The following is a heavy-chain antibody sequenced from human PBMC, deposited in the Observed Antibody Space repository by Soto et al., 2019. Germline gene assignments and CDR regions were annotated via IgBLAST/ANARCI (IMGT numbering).Heavy chain of an antibody. CDR3: ARGGGYTYGYWFDP. Sequence: SETLSLTCTVSGGSISSYYWSWIRQPPGKGLEWIGYIHYSGSTNYNPSLKSRVTISVDTSKNQFSLKLSSVTAADTAIYYCARGGGYTYGYWFDPWGQGTLVTVS. D-gene: IGHD5-18*01. V-gene: IGHV4-59*01. CDR1: GGSISSYY. J-gene: IGHJ5*02. CDR2: IHYSGST.